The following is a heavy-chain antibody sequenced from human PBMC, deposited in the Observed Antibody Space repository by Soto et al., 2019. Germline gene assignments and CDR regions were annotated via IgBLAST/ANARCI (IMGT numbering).Heavy chain of an antibody. V-gene: IGHV4-31*03. D-gene: IGHD2-2*01. CDR1: GGSISSGGYY. Sequence: QVQLQESGPGLVKPSQTLSLTCTVSGGSISSGGYYWSWIRQHPGKGLEWIGYIYYSGSTYYNPYLKSRVTISVDTSKNQFSLKLSSVTAADTAVYYCARISTSANYFDYWGQGTLVTVSS. J-gene: IGHJ4*02. CDR3: ARISTSANYFDY. CDR2: IYYSGST.